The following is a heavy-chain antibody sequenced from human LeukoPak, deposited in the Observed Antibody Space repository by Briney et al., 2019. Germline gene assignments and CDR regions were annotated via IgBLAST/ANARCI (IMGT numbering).Heavy chain of an antibody. V-gene: IGHV1-8*01. J-gene: IGHJ5*02. D-gene: IGHD3-3*01. CDR3: ARGTIFGAVMTYNWFDP. Sequence: ASVKVSCKAPGYTFTSYDINWVRQATGQGLEWMGWMNPNSGNTGYAQKFQGRVTMTRNTSISTAYMELSSLRSEDTAVYYCARGTIFGAVMTYNWFDPWGQGTLVTVSS. CDR2: MNPNSGNT. CDR1: GYTFTSYD.